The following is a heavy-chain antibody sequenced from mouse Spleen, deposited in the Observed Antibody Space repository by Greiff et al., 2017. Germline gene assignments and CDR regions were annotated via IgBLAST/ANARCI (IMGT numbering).Heavy chain of an antibody. CDR2: IHPNSGST. V-gene: IGHV1-64*01. D-gene: IGHD1-1*01. CDR3: ARRDYYGSPGGAY. Sequence: QVQLQQPGAELVKPGASVKLSCKASGYTFTSYWMHWVKQRPGQGLEWIGMIHPNSGSTNYNEKFKSKATLTVDKSSSTAYMQLSSLTAEDSAGDYCARRDYYGSPGGAYWGQGTLVTVSA. CDR1: GYTFTSYW. J-gene: IGHJ3*01.